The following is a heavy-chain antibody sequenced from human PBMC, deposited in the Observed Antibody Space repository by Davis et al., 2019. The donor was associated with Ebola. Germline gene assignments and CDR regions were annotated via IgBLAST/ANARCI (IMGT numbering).Heavy chain of an antibody. CDR2: IYIGGNT. V-gene: IGHV3-66*01. J-gene: IGHJ4*02. Sequence: GESLKISCAASGFVFSSYVMSWVRRAPGKGLEWVSVIYIGGNTYYADSVRGRFTISRDNSKNTLYLQMNSLRAEDTAVYYCAKGRIAAADFDYWGQGTLVTVSS. CDR1: GFVFSSYV. CDR3: AKGRIAAADFDY. D-gene: IGHD6-13*01.